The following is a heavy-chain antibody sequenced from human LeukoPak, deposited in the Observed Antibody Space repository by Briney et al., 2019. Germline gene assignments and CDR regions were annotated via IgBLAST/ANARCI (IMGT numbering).Heavy chain of an antibody. D-gene: IGHD3-10*01. V-gene: IGHV3-23*01. J-gene: IGHJ4*02. Sequence: GGSLRLSCVVSGISLSNYAMTWVRQPPGEGLEWVSYISERGSRTTYADSVKGRFTISRDTSLNTLYLQMNNLGAEDTAVYFCAKRGVVIRGILVIGYHQEAYHYDLWGQGVLVTVSS. CDR1: GISLSNYA. CDR2: ISERGSRT. CDR3: AKRGVVIRGILVIGYHQEAYHYDL.